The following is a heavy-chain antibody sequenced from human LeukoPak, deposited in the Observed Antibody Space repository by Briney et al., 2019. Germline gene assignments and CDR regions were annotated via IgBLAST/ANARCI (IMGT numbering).Heavy chain of an antibody. J-gene: IGHJ6*03. D-gene: IGHD3-3*01. Sequence: SEALSLTCTVSGGSISSYYWSWIRQPPGKGLEWIGYIYYSGSTNYNPSLKSRVTISVDTSKNQFSLKLSSVTAADTAVYYCATSTIFGVVIDYYYYMDVWGKGTTVTVSS. V-gene: IGHV4-59*08. CDR3: ATSTIFGVVIDYYYYMDV. CDR2: IYYSGST. CDR1: GGSISSYY.